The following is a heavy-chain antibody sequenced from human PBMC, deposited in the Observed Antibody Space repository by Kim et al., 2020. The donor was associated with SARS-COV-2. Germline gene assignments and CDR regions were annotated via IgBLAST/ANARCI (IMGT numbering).Heavy chain of an antibody. Sequence: SETLSLTCIVSGYSISSAYYWGWIRQPPGKGLEWTGTIYHSGSTYYNPSLKSRVTISGDKSKNQVSLKLSSVTAADTALYYCAREGGSSWGVDWFDPWG. V-gene: IGHV4-38-2*02. J-gene: IGHJ5*02. CDR1: GYSISSAYY. CDR3: AREGGSSWGVDWFDP. CDR2: IYHSGST. D-gene: IGHD6-13*01.